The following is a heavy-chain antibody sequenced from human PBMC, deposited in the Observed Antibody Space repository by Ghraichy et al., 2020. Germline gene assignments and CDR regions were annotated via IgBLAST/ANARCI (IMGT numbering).Heavy chain of an antibody. CDR1: GVSISVHY. J-gene: IGHJ4*02. CDR2: IDYNGKA. V-gene: IGHV4-59*11. Sequence: SETLSLTCTVSGVSISVHYWGWIRQPPGKGLEWIGYIDYNGKAVYNPSLRSRVIISLDTSNNQFSLNLASVTAADTAVYYCAREEVPEIVWGRGTLVTVSS. D-gene: IGHD3-16*02. CDR3: AREEVPEIV.